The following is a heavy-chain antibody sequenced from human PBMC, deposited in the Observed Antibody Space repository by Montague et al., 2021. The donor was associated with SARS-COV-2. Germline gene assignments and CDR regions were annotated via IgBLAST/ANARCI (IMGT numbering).Heavy chain of an antibody. J-gene: IGHJ4*02. V-gene: IGHV4-59*01. CDR1: GGSINNYY. D-gene: IGHD5-12*01. Sequence: SETLSLTCTVSGGSINNYYWGWIRQSPGKALEYIAYISEIGSTHRNPALKSRVTISVDPSRNQFYLDVNSVTAADTAVYYCARLQGGRRLMDYWGQGTLVTVPS. CDR2: ISEIGST. CDR3: ARLQGGRRLMDY.